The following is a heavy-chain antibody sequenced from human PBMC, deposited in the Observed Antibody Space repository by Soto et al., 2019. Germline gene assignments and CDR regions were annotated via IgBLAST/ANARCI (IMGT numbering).Heavy chain of an antibody. CDR2: IYHSGST. V-gene: IGHV4-30-2*01. D-gene: IGHD4-17*01. Sequence: SETLSLTCAVSGGSISSGGYSWSWIRQPPGKGLEWIGYIYHSGSTYYNPSLKSRVTISLDRSKKQFSLKLSSVTAAETAVYYSARGMTTVTTLDYWGQGTLVTVSS. CDR3: ARGMTTVTTLDY. CDR1: GGSISSGGYS. J-gene: IGHJ4*02.